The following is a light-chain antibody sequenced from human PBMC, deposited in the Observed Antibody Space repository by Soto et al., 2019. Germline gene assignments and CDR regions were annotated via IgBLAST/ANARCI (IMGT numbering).Light chain of an antibody. V-gene: IGLV6-57*03. CDR3: QSYDSSLRV. Sequence: NFMLTQPHSVSESPGKTVTISCTRSSGSIASNYVQWYQQRPGSAPTTVIYEDNQRPSGVPDRFSGSIDSSSNSASLTIPGLKTEDEADYYCQSYDSSLRVFGGGTKLTVL. J-gene: IGLJ3*02. CDR1: SGSIASNY. CDR2: EDN.